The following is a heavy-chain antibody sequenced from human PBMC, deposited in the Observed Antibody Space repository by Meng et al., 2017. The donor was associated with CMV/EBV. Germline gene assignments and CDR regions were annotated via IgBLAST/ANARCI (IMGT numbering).Heavy chain of an antibody. D-gene: IGHD6-13*01. V-gene: IGHV2-5*02. CDR2: IYWDDDK. CDR3: AHKGRRMAAAGINWFDP. J-gene: IGHJ5*02. CDR1: GSSLSTSGVG. Sequence: QITLKNAGPPLLKPQQTLRLTCTFSGSSLSTSGVGVGWIRQPPGKALEWLALIYWDDDKRYSPSLKSRLTITKDTSKNQVVLTMTNMDPVDTATYYCAHKGRRMAAAGINWFDPWGQGTLVTVSS.